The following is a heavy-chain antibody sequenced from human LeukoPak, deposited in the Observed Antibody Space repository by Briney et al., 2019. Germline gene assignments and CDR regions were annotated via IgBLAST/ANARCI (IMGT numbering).Heavy chain of an antibody. J-gene: IGHJ4*02. CDR3: ARGSDYYDSSGYHGGYFDY. Sequence: SQTLSLTCAISGDSVFSNSAAWNWIRQSPSRGLEWLGRTYYRSKWYNDYAVSVKSRITINPDTSKNQFSLQLNSVTPEDTAVYYCARGSDYYDSSGYHGGYFDYWGQGTLVTVSS. V-gene: IGHV6-1*01. CDR2: TYYRSKWYN. CDR1: GDSVFSNSAA. D-gene: IGHD3-22*01.